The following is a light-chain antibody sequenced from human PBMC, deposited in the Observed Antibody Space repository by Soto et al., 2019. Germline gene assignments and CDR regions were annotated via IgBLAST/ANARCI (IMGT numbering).Light chain of an antibody. CDR1: QSVTSSY. CDR2: SAS. V-gene: IGKV3-20*01. CDR3: QLYGGSPLYT. Sequence: EIVLTQSPGTLSLSPGERATLSCRASQSVTSSYLAWYQQKPGQAPRLLIYSASTRATGIPDRFSGSGSGTDFTLTISRLEPEDIAVYSCQLYGGSPLYTFGQGTKLEIK. J-gene: IGKJ2*01.